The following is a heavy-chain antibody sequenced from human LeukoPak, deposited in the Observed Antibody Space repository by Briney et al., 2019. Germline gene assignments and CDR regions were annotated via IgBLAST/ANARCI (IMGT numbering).Heavy chain of an antibody. J-gene: IGHJ4*02. D-gene: IGHD5-24*01. CDR3: ALVEMATITGGNDY. CDR1: GYTFTSYD. Sequence: ASVKVSCKASGYTFTSYDINWVRQATGQGLEWMGWMNPNSGNTGYAQKFQGRVTMTRNTSISTAYMELSSLRSEDTAVYYSALVEMATITGGNDYWSQGTLVTVSS. CDR2: MNPNSGNT. V-gene: IGHV1-8*01.